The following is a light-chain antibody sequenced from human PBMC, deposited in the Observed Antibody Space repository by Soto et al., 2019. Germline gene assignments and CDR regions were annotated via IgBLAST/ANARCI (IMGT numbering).Light chain of an antibody. CDR3: HQYNSYPWT. CDR1: QXXXXW. CDR2: KAS. V-gene: IGKV1-5*03. J-gene: IGKJ1*01. Sequence: DIQXXXSPSXXXASIGDRXTXXXXXSQXXXXWLAWYQQKPGKAPKLLIYKASSLESGVPSRFSGSGSGTEFTLTISSLQPDDFTTYYCHQYNSYPWTFGQGTKVEIK.